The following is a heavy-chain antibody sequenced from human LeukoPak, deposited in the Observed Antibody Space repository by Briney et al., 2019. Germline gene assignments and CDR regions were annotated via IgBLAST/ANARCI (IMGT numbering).Heavy chain of an antibody. CDR1: GYTFSNYA. V-gene: IGHV7-4-1*02. Sequence: ASVKVSCKASGYTFSNYALNWVRQAPGQGLEWMGWINTDTGKPTYAQGFTGRFVFSLDTSVSTAYLQISSLQAADTAVYYCARFPHPYCSSAGCPNWLDPWGQGTLVTVSS. D-gene: IGHD2-2*01. CDR3: ARFPHPYCSSAGCPNWLDP. J-gene: IGHJ5*02. CDR2: INTDTGKP.